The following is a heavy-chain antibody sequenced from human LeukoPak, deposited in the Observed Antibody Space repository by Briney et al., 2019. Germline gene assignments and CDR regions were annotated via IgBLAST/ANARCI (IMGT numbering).Heavy chain of an antibody. V-gene: IGHV4-4*07. Sequence: SETLSLTCTVSGGSISSYYRSWIRQPAGKGLEWIGRIYTSGSTNYNPSLKSRVTMSVDTSKNQFSLKLSSVTAADTAVYYCAGEDLGHPNYFDYWGQGTLVTVSS. CDR2: IYTSGST. CDR3: AGEDLGHPNYFDY. CDR1: GGSISSYY. J-gene: IGHJ4*02.